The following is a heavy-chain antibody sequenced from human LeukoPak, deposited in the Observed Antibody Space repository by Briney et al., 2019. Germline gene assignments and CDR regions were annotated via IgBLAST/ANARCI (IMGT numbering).Heavy chain of an antibody. Sequence: GGSLRLSSAASGFTFSTSGMTWVRQAPGKGLDWVSIISGSGGTPYYTDSVKGRFTISRDNSKNALYLQMNSLRAEDTAVYYCAKTRGIAISGVVPLCDDWGQGTLVTVSS. V-gene: IGHV3-23*01. CDR1: GFTFSTSG. CDR2: ISGSGGTP. CDR3: AKTRGIAISGVVPLCDD. J-gene: IGHJ4*02. D-gene: IGHD3-3*01.